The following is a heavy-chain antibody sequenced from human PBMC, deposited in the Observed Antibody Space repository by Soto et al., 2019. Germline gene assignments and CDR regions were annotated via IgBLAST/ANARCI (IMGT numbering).Heavy chain of an antibody. Sequence: SETLSLTCAVYGGSFSGYYWSWIRQPPGKGLEWIGEINHSGSTNYNPSLKSRVTISVDTSKNQFSPKLSSVTAADTAVYYCARTGITGTTGTDYWGQGTLVTVSS. J-gene: IGHJ4*02. D-gene: IGHD1-7*01. V-gene: IGHV4-34*01. CDR3: ARTGITGTTGTDY. CDR2: INHSGST. CDR1: GGSFSGYY.